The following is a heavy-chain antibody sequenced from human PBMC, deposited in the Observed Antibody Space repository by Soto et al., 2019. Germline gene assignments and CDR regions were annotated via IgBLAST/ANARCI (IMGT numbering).Heavy chain of an antibody. J-gene: IGHJ4*02. D-gene: IGHD3-3*01. Sequence: SETLSLTCTVSGGSISSYYWSWIRQPPGKGLEWIGYIYYSGSTNYNPSLKSRVTISVDTSKNQFSLKLSSVTAADTAVYYCARTPYYDFWSGYLPLDYWGQGTLVTVSS. CDR3: ARTPYYDFWSGYLPLDY. CDR1: GGSISSYY. V-gene: IGHV4-59*01. CDR2: IYYSGST.